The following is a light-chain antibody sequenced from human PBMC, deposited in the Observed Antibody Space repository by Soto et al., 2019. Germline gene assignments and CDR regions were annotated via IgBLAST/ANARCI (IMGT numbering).Light chain of an antibody. V-gene: IGKV1-17*01. CDR2: ATS. Sequence: IQMTQSPSSLSASVGDRVTITCRASQGIRNDLGWYQQKPGKAPKVVIYATSRLQGGVPLRFSGSGSGTEFTLSISSLQPEDVATYYCQQLDSFPLTFGQGTRLEIK. CDR1: QGIRND. J-gene: IGKJ5*01. CDR3: QQLDSFPLT.